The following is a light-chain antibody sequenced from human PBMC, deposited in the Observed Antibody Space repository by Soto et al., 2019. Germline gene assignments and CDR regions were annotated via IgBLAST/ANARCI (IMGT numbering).Light chain of an antibody. J-gene: IGLJ1*01. V-gene: IGLV1-44*01. CDR2: AND. Sequence: QSVLTQPPSASGTPGQRVTISCSGSNSNIGSNTVNWYQQLPGTAPRLLIYANDQRPSGVPDRFSGSKSDTSASLAISALQSEDKADYYCATWDDSLNGAYVFGTGTKVTVL. CDR3: ATWDDSLNGAYV. CDR1: NSNIGSNT.